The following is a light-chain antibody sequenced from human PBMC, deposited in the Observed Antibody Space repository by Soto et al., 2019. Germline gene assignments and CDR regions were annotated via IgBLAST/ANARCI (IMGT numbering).Light chain of an antibody. Sequence: DIQMTQSPSSLSASVGDRVTITCRASRGISNNLAWFQQKPGKFPKLLIYAASTLQSGVPSRFSGSGSGTDFTLTISSLQPEDVATYYCQKYSSAPPIAFGQGTRLDIK. J-gene: IGKJ5*01. CDR2: AAS. CDR3: QKYSSAPPIA. CDR1: RGISNN. V-gene: IGKV1-27*01.